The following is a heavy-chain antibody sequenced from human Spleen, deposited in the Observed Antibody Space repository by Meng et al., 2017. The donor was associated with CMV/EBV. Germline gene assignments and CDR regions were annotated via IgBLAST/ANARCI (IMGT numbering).Heavy chain of an antibody. D-gene: IGHD3-10*01. CDR3: ARQGRVYFDY. V-gene: IGHV4-34*01. CDR2: ISQSERT. Sequence: GSLRLSCAASGFTFSSYSMNWVRQPPGKGLEWIGEISQSERTNFNPSLKSRLTMSIHTSEKQFSLQLNSVTAADTAVYYCARQGRVYFDYWGQGVLVTVSS. J-gene: IGHJ4*02. CDR1: GFTFSSYS.